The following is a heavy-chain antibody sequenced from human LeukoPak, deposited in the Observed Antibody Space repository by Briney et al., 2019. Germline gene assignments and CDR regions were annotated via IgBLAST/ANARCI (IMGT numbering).Heavy chain of an antibody. CDR1: GGTFSSYA. V-gene: IGHV1-69*05. Sequence: ASVKVSCKASGGTFSSYAISWVRQAPGQGLEWMGGIIPIFGTANYAQKFQGRVTMTRDTSISTAYMELSRLTSDDTAFYYCARDATARDYSNFDYWGQGTLVTVSS. D-gene: IGHD4-11*01. CDR2: IIPIFGTA. J-gene: IGHJ4*02. CDR3: ARDATARDYSNFDY.